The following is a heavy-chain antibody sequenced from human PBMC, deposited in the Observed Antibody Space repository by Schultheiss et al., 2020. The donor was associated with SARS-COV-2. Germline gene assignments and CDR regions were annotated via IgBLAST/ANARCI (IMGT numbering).Heavy chain of an antibody. Sequence: GGSLRLSCAASGFTFSSYGMHWVRQAPGKGLEWVSFIRYDGGNKYYADSVKGRFTIPRDSSKNTLYLQMNSLRAEDTAVYYCAKNGYSSGWPHFDYWGQGTLVTVSS. CDR3: AKNGYSSGWPHFDY. V-gene: IGHV3-30*02. CDR1: GFTFSSYG. D-gene: IGHD6-19*01. J-gene: IGHJ4*02. CDR2: IRYDGGNK.